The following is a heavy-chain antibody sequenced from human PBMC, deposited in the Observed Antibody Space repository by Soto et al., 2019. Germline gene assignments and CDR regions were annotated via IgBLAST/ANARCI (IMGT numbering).Heavy chain of an antibody. V-gene: IGHV3-11*05. CDR1: GFTFSDHY. J-gene: IGHJ4*02. CDR2: ISTSSSYT. Sequence: QVPLVESGGGLVKPGGSLRLSCVASGFTFSDHYMTWIRQAPGKGLEWLSYISTSSSYTNYADSVKGRFTISRDNARISLYLQMNSLRAEDTAVYYCARLRLTGYFDYWGQGTLVTVSS. CDR3: ARLRLTGYFDY.